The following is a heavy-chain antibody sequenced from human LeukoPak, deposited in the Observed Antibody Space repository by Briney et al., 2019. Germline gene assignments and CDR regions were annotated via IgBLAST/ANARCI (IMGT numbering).Heavy chain of an antibody. V-gene: IGHV4-4*07. CDR1: GGSISSYY. D-gene: IGHD3-9*01. Sequence: SETLSLTCTVSGGSISSYYWGWIRQPAGKGLEWIGRIYTSGSTNYNPSLKSRVTMSVDTSKNQFSLKLSSVTAADTAVYYCAITILTGYYNGYYYYGMDVWGQGTTVTVSS. J-gene: IGHJ6*02. CDR2: IYTSGST. CDR3: AITILTGYYNGYYYYGMDV.